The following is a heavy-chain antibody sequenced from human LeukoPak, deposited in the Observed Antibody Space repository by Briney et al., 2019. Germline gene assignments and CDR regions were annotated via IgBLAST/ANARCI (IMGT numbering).Heavy chain of an antibody. Sequence: GGSLRLSCAASGFTFSSYGMHWVRQAPGKGLEWVAVISYDGSNKYYADSVKGRFTISRDNSKNTLYLQMNSLRAEDTAVYYCAKEGLRSGSYFEDYYYGMDVWGQGTTVTVSS. V-gene: IGHV3-30*18. CDR3: AKEGLRSGSYFEDYYYGMDV. CDR1: GFTFSSYG. J-gene: IGHJ6*02. D-gene: IGHD3-10*02. CDR2: ISYDGSNK.